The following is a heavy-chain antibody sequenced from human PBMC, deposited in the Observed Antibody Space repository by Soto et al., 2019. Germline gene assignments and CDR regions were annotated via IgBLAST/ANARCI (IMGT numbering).Heavy chain of an antibody. V-gene: IGHV1-3*01. D-gene: IGHD6-19*01. CDR1: GYTFTTYA. J-gene: IGHJ6*02. CDR3: ARVTSTGWRLMDV. Sequence: QVQLVQSGAEVKKPGASVKVSCKASGYTFTTYAMHWVRQAPGQRLEWMGWINAGNGNTKYSQKFQGRVTITRDTSASTSYMELSSLRSEDTAVYYCARVTSTGWRLMDVWGQGTTVTVSS. CDR2: INAGNGNT.